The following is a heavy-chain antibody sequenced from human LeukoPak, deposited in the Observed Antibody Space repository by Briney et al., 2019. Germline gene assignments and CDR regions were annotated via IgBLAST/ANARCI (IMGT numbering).Heavy chain of an antibody. V-gene: IGHV3-30*03. CDR1: GFTFSSYG. CDR3: ARDSLGVPAFAVSVSICLDV. Sequence: PGRSLRLSCAASGFTFSSYGMHWVRQAPGKGLEWVAVISYDGSNKYYADSVKGRFTISRDNSKNTLSLQMNSLRAEDTAVYYCARDSLGVPAFAVSVSICLDVWGQGTTVTVSS. D-gene: IGHD3-16*01. J-gene: IGHJ6*02. CDR2: ISYDGSNK.